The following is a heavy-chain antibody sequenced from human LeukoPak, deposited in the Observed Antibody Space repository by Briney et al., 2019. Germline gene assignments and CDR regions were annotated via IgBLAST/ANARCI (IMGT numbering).Heavy chain of an antibody. CDR2: ISGYNGNT. V-gene: IGHV1-18*01. CDR1: GYTFTNYD. J-gene: IGHJ4*02. CDR3: ARDWGKGEYYFDY. Sequence: GASVKVSCKASGYTFTNYDINWVRQAPVQGPEWMGWISGYNGNTRYTQKFQGRVTMTTDTSTSTAYMELRSLRSDDTAVYYCARDWGKGEYYFDYWGQGTLVTVSS. D-gene: IGHD3-16*01.